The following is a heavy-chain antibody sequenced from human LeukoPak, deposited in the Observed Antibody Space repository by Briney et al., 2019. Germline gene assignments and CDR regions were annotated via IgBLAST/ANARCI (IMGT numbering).Heavy chain of an antibody. V-gene: IGHV3-23*01. CDR2: ISGGGGST. J-gene: IGHJ5*02. D-gene: IGHD5-12*01. CDR1: GFTFSTYA. Sequence: TGGSLRLSCAASGFTFSTYAMSWVRQAPGKGLEWVSTISGGGGSTYYAAPVKGRFTISRNNSNNTLYLQMNSLRAEDTAVYYCAKGGLRTFDPWGQGTLVTVSS. CDR3: AKGGLRTFDP.